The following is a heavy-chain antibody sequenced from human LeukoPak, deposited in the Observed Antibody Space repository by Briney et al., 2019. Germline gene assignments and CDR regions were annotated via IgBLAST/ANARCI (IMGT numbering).Heavy chain of an antibody. Sequence: SETLSLTCTVSGGSISSSSYYWCWIRQPPGKGLEWIGSFYYSWSTYYSPSLKSRVTISVDTSKNQFSLKLSSVTAADTAVYYCARHFSSSGYYFAGSTYSDYWGQGTRVTVSS. V-gene: IGHV4-39*01. CDR1: GGSISSSSYY. CDR2: FYYSWST. J-gene: IGHJ4*02. CDR3: ARHFSSSGYYFAGSTYSDY. D-gene: IGHD3-3*01.